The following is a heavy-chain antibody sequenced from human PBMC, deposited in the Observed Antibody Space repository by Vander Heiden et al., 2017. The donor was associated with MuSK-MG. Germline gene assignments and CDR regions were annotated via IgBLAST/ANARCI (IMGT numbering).Heavy chain of an antibody. CDR1: GFPFRSYA. J-gene: IGHJ6*02. V-gene: IGHV3-23*01. CDR2: IGTGGST. Sequence: EVQLLESGGGLVQPGGSLRLSCAASGFPFRSYATRWVRQAPGKGLEWVSGIGTGGSTYYADSVKGRFTISRDNTKNTLYLQMNSLRAEDTAVYFCAKGDSSGSHYYYYGMDVWGQGTTVTVSS. D-gene: IGHD3-22*01. CDR3: AKGDSSGSHYYYYGMDV.